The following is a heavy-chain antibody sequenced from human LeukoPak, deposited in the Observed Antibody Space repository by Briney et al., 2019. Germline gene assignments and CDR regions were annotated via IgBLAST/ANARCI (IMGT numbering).Heavy chain of an antibody. V-gene: IGHV3-7*01. Sequence: PGGSLRLSCAASGSTFSAYWMSWVRQVPGKGLEWVANTNEEGSEKYYVDSVKGRFTISRDNGRNSLYLQMNSLRAEDTAFYYCARAGDAGSADYWGQGTLVTVSS. CDR3: ARAGDAGSADY. J-gene: IGHJ4*02. D-gene: IGHD3-10*01. CDR2: TNEEGSEK. CDR1: GSTFSAYW.